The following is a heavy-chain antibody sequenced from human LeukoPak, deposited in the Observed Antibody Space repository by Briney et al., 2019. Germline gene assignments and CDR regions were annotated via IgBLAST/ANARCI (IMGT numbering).Heavy chain of an antibody. Sequence: PGRSLRLSCAASGFTFSRYGMHWVRQAPGKGLEWVAFIRYDGSNKYYADSVKGRFTISRDNSKNTLYLQMNSLRAEDTAVYYCAKDPGEKAVGHYWGQGTLVTVSS. CDR2: IRYDGSNK. J-gene: IGHJ4*02. V-gene: IGHV3-30*02. D-gene: IGHD6-19*01. CDR3: AKDPGEKAVGHY. CDR1: GFTFSRYG.